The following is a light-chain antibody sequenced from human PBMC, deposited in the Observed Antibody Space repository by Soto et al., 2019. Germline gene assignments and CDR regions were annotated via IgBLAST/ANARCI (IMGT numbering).Light chain of an antibody. CDR1: QTISNW. Sequence: DIQMTQYPSTLSASVGDRVTITCRASQTISNWLAWYQQKPVQAPKLLIYDAYSLESGVPSRFSGSASGTEFTLTISSLQPDDFATYYCQQYNSYQYTFGQGTNLEI. CDR3: QQYNSYQYT. V-gene: IGKV1-5*01. CDR2: DAY. J-gene: IGKJ2*01.